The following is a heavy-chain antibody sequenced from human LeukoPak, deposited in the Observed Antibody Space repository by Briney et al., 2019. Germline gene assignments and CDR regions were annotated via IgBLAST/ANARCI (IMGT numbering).Heavy chain of an antibody. Sequence: GGSLRLSCAASGFTFSSYSMNWVRQAPGKGLEWVSSISSSSSYIYHADSVKGRFTISRDNAKNSLYLQMNSLRAEDTAVYYCARGTTVTTLHLDYWGQGTLVTVSS. V-gene: IGHV3-21*01. CDR2: ISSSSSYI. CDR3: ARGTTVTTLHLDY. D-gene: IGHD4-17*01. J-gene: IGHJ4*02. CDR1: GFTFSSYS.